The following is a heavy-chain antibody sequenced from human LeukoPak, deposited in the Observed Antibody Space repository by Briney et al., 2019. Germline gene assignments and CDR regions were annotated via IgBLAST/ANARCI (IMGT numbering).Heavy chain of an antibody. Sequence: SETLSLTRTVSGGSISSYYWSWIRQPPGEGLEWIGYIYYSGSTNYNPSLKGRVTISVDTSKNQFSLKLSSVTAADTAVYYCARGDYYDSSGYYGYWYFDLWGRGTLVTVSS. V-gene: IGHV4-59*01. D-gene: IGHD3-22*01. CDR1: GGSISSYY. J-gene: IGHJ2*01. CDR3: ARGDYYDSSGYYGYWYFDL. CDR2: IYYSGST.